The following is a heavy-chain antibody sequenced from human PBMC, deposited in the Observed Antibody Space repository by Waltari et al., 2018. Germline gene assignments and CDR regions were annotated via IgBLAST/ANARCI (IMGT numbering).Heavy chain of an antibody. J-gene: IGHJ3*02. CDR2: INPSGGST. Sequence: QVQLVQSGAEVKKPGASVKVSCKASGYTFTSYYMHWVQQAPGQGLEWMGIINPSGGSTSYAQKFQGRVTMTRDTSTSTVYMELSSLRSEDTAVYYCARDRFRSYYGSGSYPFDIWGQGTMVTVSS. CDR1: GYTFTSYY. V-gene: IGHV1-46*01. D-gene: IGHD3-10*01. CDR3: ARDRFRSYYGSGSYPFDI.